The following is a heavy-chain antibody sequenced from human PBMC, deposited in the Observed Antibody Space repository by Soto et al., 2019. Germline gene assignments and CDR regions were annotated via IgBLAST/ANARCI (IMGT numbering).Heavy chain of an antibody. J-gene: IGHJ4*02. CDR2: ISAYNGNT. Sequence: ASVKVSCKASGYTFTSYGISWVRQAPGQGLEWMGWISAYNGNTNYAQKLQGRVTMTTDTSTSTAYMELRSLRSDDTAAYYCARDPYYGSGSYYNHFDYWGQGTLVTVSS. CDR1: GYTFTSYG. V-gene: IGHV1-18*01. D-gene: IGHD3-10*01. CDR3: ARDPYYGSGSYYNHFDY.